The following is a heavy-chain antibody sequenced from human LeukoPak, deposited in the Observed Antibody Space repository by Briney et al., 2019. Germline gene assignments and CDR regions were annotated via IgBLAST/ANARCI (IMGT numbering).Heavy chain of an antibody. V-gene: IGHV3-30*04. Sequence: LPGRSVRLSCVASGFTFSDFAIQWVRQAPGKGLDWVAVISGAGSVTHYADSVRGRFTISRDNSRDTVFLQMNSLRPEDTGVYYCAREGYSSGSLGDLDHWGQGTRVTVPS. J-gene: IGHJ5*02. CDR1: GFTFSDFA. CDR3: AREGYSSGSLGDLDH. CDR2: ISGAGSVT. D-gene: IGHD6-19*01.